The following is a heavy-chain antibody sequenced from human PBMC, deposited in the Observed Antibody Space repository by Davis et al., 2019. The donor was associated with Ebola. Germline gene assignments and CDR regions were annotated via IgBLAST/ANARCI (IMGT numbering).Heavy chain of an antibody. CDR1: GGSISSYY. J-gene: IGHJ6*02. V-gene: IGHV4-59*01. CDR2: IYYSGST. CDR3: ARLGYCSSTSCYQDGMDV. Sequence: PSETLSLTCTVSGGSISSYYWSWIRQPPGKGLEWIGYIYYSGSTNYNPSLKSRVTISVDTSKNQFSLKLSSVTAADTAMYYCARLGYCSSTSCYQDGMDVWGQGTTVTVSS. D-gene: IGHD2-2*01.